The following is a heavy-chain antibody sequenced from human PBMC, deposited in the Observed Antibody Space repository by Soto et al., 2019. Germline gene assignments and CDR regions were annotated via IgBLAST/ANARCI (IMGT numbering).Heavy chain of an antibody. V-gene: IGHV1-2*02. CDR3: ARNMDYYYGRGSGNGHGV. CDR2: INPKFGDT. CDR1: GYTFTAYH. Sequence: QVQLVQSGAEVKEPGDSVRVSCEASGYTFTAYHIHWVRQAPGQGLEWMGWINPKFGDTTYAQDFQGRVSMTRDMSSSTGYMEVSRLTSDDTAIYYCARNMDYYYGRGSGNGHGVWGQGTTVTVFS. D-gene: IGHD3-10*02. J-gene: IGHJ6*02.